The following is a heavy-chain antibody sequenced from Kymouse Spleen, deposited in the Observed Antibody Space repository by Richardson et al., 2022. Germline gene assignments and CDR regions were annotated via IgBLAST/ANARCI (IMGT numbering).Heavy chain of an antibody. Sequence: QVQLVESGGGVVQPGRSLRLSCAASGFTFSSYGMHWVRQAPGKGLEWVAVIWYDGSNKYYADSVKGRFTISRDNSKNTLYLQMNSLRAEDTAVYYCARDRGITGNGYYYYGMDVWGQGTTVTVSS. CDR2: IWYDGSNK. CDR3: ARDRGITGNGYYYYGMDV. CDR1: GFTFSSYG. J-gene: IGHJ6*02. V-gene: IGHV3-33*01. D-gene: IGHD1-20*01,IGHD1-7*01.